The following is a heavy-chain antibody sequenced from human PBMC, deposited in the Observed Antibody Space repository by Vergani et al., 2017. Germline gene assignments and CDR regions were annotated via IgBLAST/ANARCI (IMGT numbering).Heavy chain of an antibody. V-gene: IGHV4-61*02. Sequence: QVQLQESGPRLVRPSQTLSLTCTVSGGSINTGAYYWSWIRQPAGKGLEWIGRVYTSGMTNYNPSLKSRVTILVDRSKSQLSLKLTSVTAGDTAVYFCARELSYYCASESDDYNPYYYGGMDVWGPGTTVTVSS. CDR1: GGSINTGAYY. CDR3: ARELSYYCASESDDYNPYYYGGMDV. D-gene: IGHD3-16*01. CDR2: VYTSGMT. J-gene: IGHJ6*02.